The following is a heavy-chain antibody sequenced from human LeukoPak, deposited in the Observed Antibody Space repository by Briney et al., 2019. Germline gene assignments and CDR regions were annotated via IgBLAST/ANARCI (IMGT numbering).Heavy chain of an antibody. V-gene: IGHV3-30*02. J-gene: IGHJ6*03. CDR1: GFTFSSYG. D-gene: IGHD2-2*01. Sequence: PGGSLRLSCAASGFTFSSYGMHWVRQAPGKGLEWVAFIRYDGTNKYYADSVKGRFTISRDNAKNSLYLQMNSLRAEDTAVYYCARDDVVPAALWSYMDVWGKGTTVTVSS. CDR2: IRYDGTNK. CDR3: ARDDVVPAALWSYMDV.